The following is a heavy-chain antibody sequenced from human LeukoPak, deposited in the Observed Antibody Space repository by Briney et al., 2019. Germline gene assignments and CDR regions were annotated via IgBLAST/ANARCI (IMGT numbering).Heavy chain of an antibody. CDR3: ARVLGGGNSIHFDY. CDR2: TNPNTGNT. Sequence: ASVKVSCKASGYTFGTYDINWVRQATGQGLEWMGWTNPNTGNTGYAQKFQGRVTISRNSAITTAYLELSSLRSEDTAVYFCARVLGGGNSIHFDYWGQGTLVTVPS. D-gene: IGHD4-23*01. J-gene: IGHJ4*02. CDR1: GYTFGTYD. V-gene: IGHV1-8*03.